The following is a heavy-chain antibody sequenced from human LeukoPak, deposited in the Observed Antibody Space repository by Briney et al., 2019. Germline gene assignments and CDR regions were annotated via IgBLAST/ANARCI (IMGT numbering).Heavy chain of an antibody. V-gene: IGHV4-4*07. Sequence: PSETLSLTCTVSGDSMRGFYWSFIRQPAGKGLEWIGHIHTSGTTWYNASLKSRVAISVDTSKNQFSLMLTSVTAADTAVYCCARGDLYHGGGRNWSDPWGRGTLVTVSS. J-gene: IGHJ5*02. CDR3: ARGDLYHGGGRNWSDP. CDR2: IHTSGTT. D-gene: IGHD3-16*01. CDR1: GDSMRGFY.